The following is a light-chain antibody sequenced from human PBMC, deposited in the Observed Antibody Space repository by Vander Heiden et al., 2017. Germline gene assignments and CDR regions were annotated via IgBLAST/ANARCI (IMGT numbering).Light chain of an antibody. CDR1: SSDFDNYNR. Sequence: QSALTQPPSVSGSPGQSVTISCTGASSDFDNYNRVSWYQQPPGAAPRRLIYEVNNRPSGVPDRSSGSKSGTTESLTISGLQADDEAYYYCSLNTGLMVFGSGTNVTVL. CDR3: SLNTGLMV. CDR2: EVN. V-gene: IGLV2-18*04. J-gene: IGLJ1*01.